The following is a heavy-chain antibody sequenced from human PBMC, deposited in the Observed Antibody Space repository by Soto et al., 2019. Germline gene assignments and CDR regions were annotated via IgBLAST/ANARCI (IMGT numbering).Heavy chain of an antibody. Sequence: SVKVSFKASGGTFSSYAISWVRQAPGQGLEWMGGIIPIFGTANYAQKFQGRVTITADESTSTAYMELSSLRSEDTAVYYCARTIGLPTNWFDPWGQGTLVTVSS. CDR3: ARTIGLPTNWFDP. CDR1: GGTFSSYA. CDR2: IIPIFGTA. D-gene: IGHD5-18*01. V-gene: IGHV1-69*13. J-gene: IGHJ5*02.